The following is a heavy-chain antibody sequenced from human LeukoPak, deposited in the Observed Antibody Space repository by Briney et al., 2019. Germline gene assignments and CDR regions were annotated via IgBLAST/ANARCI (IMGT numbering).Heavy chain of an antibody. CDR2: IYYSGST. Sequence: SETLSLTCTVSGGSISSSSYYWGWIRQPPGKGLEWIGSIYYSGSTYYNSSLKSRVTISVDTSKNQFSLKLSSVTAADTAVYYCASVIYGSGIPGYWGQGTLVTVSS. D-gene: IGHD3-10*01. J-gene: IGHJ4*02. V-gene: IGHV4-39*01. CDR1: GGSISSSSYY. CDR3: ASVIYGSGIPGY.